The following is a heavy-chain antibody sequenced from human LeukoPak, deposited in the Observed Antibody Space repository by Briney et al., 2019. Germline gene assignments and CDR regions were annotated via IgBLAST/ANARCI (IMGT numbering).Heavy chain of an antibody. CDR3: VKDGHYPDNSGYYYEDS. CDR1: GFTFGGYA. CDR2: ISGSGDA. D-gene: IGHD3-22*01. V-gene: IGHV3-23*01. J-gene: IGHJ4*02. Sequence: GGSLRLSCAASGFTFGGYAMSWVRQAPGKGLEWVSLISGSGDAYDAASVQGRFTISRDNSKNTLYLQMNSLRAEDTAVYYCVKDGHYPDNSGYYYEDSWGQGTLVTVSS.